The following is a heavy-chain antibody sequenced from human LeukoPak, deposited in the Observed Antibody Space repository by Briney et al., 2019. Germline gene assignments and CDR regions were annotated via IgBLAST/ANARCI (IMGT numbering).Heavy chain of an antibody. CDR1: GFTFSNYA. CDR2: ISSGSTSTI. V-gene: IGHV3-48*02. D-gene: IGHD4-17*01. CDR3: ARDYGDYANYFQD. J-gene: IGHJ4*02. Sequence: GGSLRLSCAASGFTFSNYAMNWVRQAPGKGLEWVSYISSGSTSTIYYADSVKGRFTISRDNAKNSLYLQMNSLRDDDTAVYYCARDYGDYANYFQDWGQGTLVTVSS.